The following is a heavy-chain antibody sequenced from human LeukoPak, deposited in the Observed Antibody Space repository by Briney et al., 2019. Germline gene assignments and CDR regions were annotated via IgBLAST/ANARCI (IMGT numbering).Heavy chain of an antibody. Sequence: GGSLRLSCAVSGFTFSSYAMHWVRQAPGKGLEWVAVISYDGSNKYYADSVKGRFTISRDNAKNSLYLQMNSLRAEDTAVYYCARGYSSSSYAFDIWGQGTMVTVSS. J-gene: IGHJ3*02. CDR2: ISYDGSNK. V-gene: IGHV3-30-3*01. D-gene: IGHD6-13*01. CDR1: GFTFSSYA. CDR3: ARGYSSSSYAFDI.